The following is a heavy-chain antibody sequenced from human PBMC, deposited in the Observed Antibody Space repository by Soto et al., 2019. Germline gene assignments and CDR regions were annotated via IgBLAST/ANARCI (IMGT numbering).Heavy chain of an antibody. CDR2: INPYNGDT. CDR3: ARDFATLTKDH. V-gene: IGHV1-2*02. CDR1: GYPFTNYY. J-gene: IGHJ4*02. Sequence: ASVKVSCKTSGYPFTNYYIHWVLQAPGQGLEWLGLINPYNGDTTYGQKFQGRVTLTRDTSTTTAYMELSSLTSADTAIYFCARDFATLTKDHWGQGTLVTVSS. D-gene: IGHD3-16*01.